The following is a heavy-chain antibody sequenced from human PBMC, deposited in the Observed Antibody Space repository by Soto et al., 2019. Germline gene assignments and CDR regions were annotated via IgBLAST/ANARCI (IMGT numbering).Heavy chain of an antibody. CDR3: ARWTYYYDSGGYR. Sequence: QVQLVESGGGVVQPGRSRRLSCAASGFTFNTYPMHWVRQAPGKGLEWVALISHDGSKKYYADSVKGRFTISRDNSENTLYLQLNSLRAEDTAVYYCARWTYYYDSGGYRWGKGTLVTVSS. CDR1: GFTFNTYP. CDR2: ISHDGSKK. D-gene: IGHD3-22*01. V-gene: IGHV3-30-3*01. J-gene: IGHJ4*02.